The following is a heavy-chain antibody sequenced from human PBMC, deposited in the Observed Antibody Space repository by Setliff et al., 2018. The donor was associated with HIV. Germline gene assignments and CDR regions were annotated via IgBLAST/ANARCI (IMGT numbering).Heavy chain of an antibody. V-gene: IGHV1-18*04. Sequence: ASVKVSCKASGYTFTGYYMHWVRQAPGQGLEWMGWISAYNVNTNYAQKLQGRVTMTTDTSTSTAYMELRSLRSDDTAVYFCARVSGTYDDRLDPWGPGTLVTVSS. CDR1: GYTFTGYY. D-gene: IGHD3-22*01. CDR3: ARVSGTYDDRLDP. J-gene: IGHJ5*02. CDR2: ISAYNVNT.